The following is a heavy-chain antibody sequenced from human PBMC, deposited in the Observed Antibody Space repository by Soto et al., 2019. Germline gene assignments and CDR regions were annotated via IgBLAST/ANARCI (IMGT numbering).Heavy chain of an antibody. Sequence: GGSLRLSCAASGFTFSTYGMHWVRQAPGKGLEWVAVISFDGNIKYYADSVKGRFTISRDSSKTTLFLQMDSLRAEDTAVYYCARDQPGYSYGYGLGYWGQGT. V-gene: IGHV3-33*08. CDR1: GFTFSTYG. D-gene: IGHD5-18*01. CDR3: ARDQPGYSYGYGLGY. CDR2: ISFDGNIK. J-gene: IGHJ4*02.